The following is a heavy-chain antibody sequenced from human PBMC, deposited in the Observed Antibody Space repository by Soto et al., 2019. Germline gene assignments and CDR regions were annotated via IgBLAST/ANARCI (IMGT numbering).Heavy chain of an antibody. CDR2: IYYSGST. J-gene: IGHJ5*02. D-gene: IGHD2-2*01. CDR1: GGSICSGDYY. V-gene: IGHV4-30-4*01. CDR3: ARVLRIVVVPAAPGRFDP. Sequence: PSETLSLTCTVSGGSICSGDYYWSWKRKPPGKGLEWIGYIYYSGSTYYNPSLKSRVTISVDTSKNQFSLKLSSVTAADTAVYYCARVLRIVVVPAAPGRFDPWGQGTLVTVSS.